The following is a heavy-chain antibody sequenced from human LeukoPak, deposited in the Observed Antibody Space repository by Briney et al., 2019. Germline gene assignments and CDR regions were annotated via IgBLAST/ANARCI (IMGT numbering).Heavy chain of an antibody. CDR1: GGSVSSYY. J-gene: IGHJ4*02. Sequence: SETLSLTCTVSGGSVSSYYWSWIRQPPGKGLEWIGYIYYSGSTNYNPSLKSRVTISVDTSKNQFSLKLSSVTAADTAVYYCARDRRLEGDWYQPYDYWGQGTLVTVSS. CDR2: IYYSGST. V-gene: IGHV4-59*02. D-gene: IGHD2-21*02. CDR3: ARDRRLEGDWYQPYDY.